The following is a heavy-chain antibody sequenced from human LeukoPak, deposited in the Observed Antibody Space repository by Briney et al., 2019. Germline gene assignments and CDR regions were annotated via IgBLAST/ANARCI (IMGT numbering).Heavy chain of an antibody. CDR2: IKSKTDGGTT. CDR3: ITGGTFSMIVVPHNDGLDV. Sequence: GGSLRLSWPPDAFTFSTSWISCVRQAPGKGLEWVGRIKSKTDGGTTDYAAPVKGRFTISRDDSKNTLYLQMNSLKTEDTAVYYCITGGTFSMIVVPHNDGLDVGGQGTTVTVSS. V-gene: IGHV3-15*01. CDR1: AFTFSTSW. D-gene: IGHD3-22*01. J-gene: IGHJ6*02.